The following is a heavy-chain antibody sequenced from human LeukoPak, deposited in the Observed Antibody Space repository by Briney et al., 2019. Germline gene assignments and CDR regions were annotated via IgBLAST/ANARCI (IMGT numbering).Heavy chain of an antibody. CDR3: ARMAALITMVRGGGMDV. CDR1: GYTFTSYY. Sequence: ASVKVSCKASGYTFTSYYMHWVRQAPGQGLEWMGIINPSGGSTSYAQKFQGRVTMTRDTSTSTVYMELSSLRSEDTAVYYCARMAALITMVRGGGMDVWGQGTTVTVSS. CDR2: INPSGGST. V-gene: IGHV1-46*01. D-gene: IGHD3-10*01. J-gene: IGHJ6*02.